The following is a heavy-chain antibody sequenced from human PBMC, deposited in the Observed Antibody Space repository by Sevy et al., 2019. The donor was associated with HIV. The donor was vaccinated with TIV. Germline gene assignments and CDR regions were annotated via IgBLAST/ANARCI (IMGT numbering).Heavy chain of an antibody. CDR1: GFTFSVSG. CDR3: TRFYRDYACYFDL. J-gene: IGHJ2*01. Sequence: GGSLRLSCAASGFTFSVSGVHWVRHASGKGLEWVGRIRGKADNYATAYAASVKGRLTVSRDDSKNTAYLQMNSLKTEDTAVYYCTRFYRDYACYFDLWGRGTLVTVSS. D-gene: IGHD4-17*01. CDR2: IRGKADNYAT. V-gene: IGHV3-73*01.